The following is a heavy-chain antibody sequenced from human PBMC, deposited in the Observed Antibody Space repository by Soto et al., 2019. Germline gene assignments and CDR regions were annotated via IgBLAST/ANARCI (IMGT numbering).Heavy chain of an antibody. Sequence: GGSLRLSCAASGFTFSSYGMHWVRQAPGKGLEWVAVISYDGSNKYYADSVKGRFTISRDNSKNTLYLQMNSLRAEDTAVYYCAKDIAGYYFDYWGQGTLVTVSS. CDR3: AKDIAGYYFDY. D-gene: IGHD3-16*02. J-gene: IGHJ4*02. CDR2: ISYDGSNK. V-gene: IGHV3-30*18. CDR1: GFTFSSYG.